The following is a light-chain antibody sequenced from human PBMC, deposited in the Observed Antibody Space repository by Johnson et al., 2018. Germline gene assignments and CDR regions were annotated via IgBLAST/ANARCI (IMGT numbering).Light chain of an antibody. CDR1: SSNIRNNY. Sequence: QSVLTQPPSVSAAPGQKVTISCSGSSSNIRNNYVSWYQQLPGTAPKLLIYENNKRPSGIPDRFSGSKSGTSATLGITGLQTGDEADYYCGTWDSSLSAVNVFGTETKVTVL. J-gene: IGLJ1*01. V-gene: IGLV1-51*02. CDR3: GTWDSSLSAVNV. CDR2: ENN.